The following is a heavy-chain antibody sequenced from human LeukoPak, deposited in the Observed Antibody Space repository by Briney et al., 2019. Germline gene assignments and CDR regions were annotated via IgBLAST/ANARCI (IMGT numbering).Heavy chain of an antibody. CDR2: IIPILGIA. J-gene: IGHJ4*02. CDR1: GGTFISYA. V-gene: IGHV1-69*04. Sequence: SVKVSCKASGGTFISYAISWVRQAPGQGLEWMGRIIPILGIANYAQKFQGRVTITADKSTSTAYMELSSLRSEDTAVYYCARDPLDYGDYEVDYWGQGTLVTVSS. D-gene: IGHD4-17*01. CDR3: ARDPLDYGDYEVDY.